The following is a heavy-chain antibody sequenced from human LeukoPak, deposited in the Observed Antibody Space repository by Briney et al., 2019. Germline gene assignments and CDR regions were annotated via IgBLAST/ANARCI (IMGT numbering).Heavy chain of an antibody. CDR2: IYYSGSN. D-gene: IGHD6-6*01. V-gene: IGHV4-31*03. CDR3: ARGERGSSSTNWFDP. CDR1: GGSISSGGYY. J-gene: IGHJ5*02. Sequence: SQTLSLTCTVSGGSISSGGYYWSWIRQHPGKGLEWIGYIYYSGSNNYNPSLKSRVTISVDTSKNQFSRKLSSVTAAVTAVYYCARGERGSSSTNWFDPWGHGTLVTVSS.